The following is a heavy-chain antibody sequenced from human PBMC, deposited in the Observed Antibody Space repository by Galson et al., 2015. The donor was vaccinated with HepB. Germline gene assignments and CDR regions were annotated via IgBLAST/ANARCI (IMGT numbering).Heavy chain of an antibody. J-gene: IGHJ4*02. CDR3: ARGRRGDYPIAY. D-gene: IGHD4-17*01. CDR1: GGTFSSYA. Sequence: VKVSCKASGGTFSSYAISWVRQAPGQGLERMGGIIPIFGTANYAQKFQGRVTITADESTSTTYMELGSLRSEDTAVYYCARGRRGDYPIAYWGQGTLVTVSS. V-gene: IGHV1-69*13. CDR2: IIPIFGTA.